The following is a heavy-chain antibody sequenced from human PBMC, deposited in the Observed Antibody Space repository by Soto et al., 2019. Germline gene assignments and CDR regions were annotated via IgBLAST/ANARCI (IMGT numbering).Heavy chain of an antibody. D-gene: IGHD3-3*01. J-gene: IGHJ6*02. Sequence: QVQLVQSGAEVKKPGASVKVSCKASGYTFTNSGINWVRQAPGQGLGWMGWISTDNGNTNYAQHLQGRVSMTTDTSTSTADMDLRSLRSDDTAVYYCARDQGITTFGVYSMYYYGMDVWGQGTTVTVSS. V-gene: IGHV1-18*01. CDR1: GYTFTNSG. CDR2: ISTDNGNT. CDR3: ARDQGITTFGVYSMYYYGMDV.